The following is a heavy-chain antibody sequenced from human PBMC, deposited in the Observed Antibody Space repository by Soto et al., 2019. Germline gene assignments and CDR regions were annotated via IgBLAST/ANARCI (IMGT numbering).Heavy chain of an antibody. Sequence: QVQLVQSGAEVKKPESSVKVSCKAPGGTFSTYAISWVRQAPGQGLEWMGGIIPMFGTANYAQRFQDRVTITADESTNTVYMELSSRRSEDTAVYFCASGIQLWLRRINSGYSGWGQGTLVTVSS. V-gene: IGHV1-69*12. CDR1: GGTFSTYA. D-gene: IGHD5-18*01. J-gene: IGHJ4*02. CDR3: ASGIQLWLRRINSGYSG. CDR2: IIPMFGTA.